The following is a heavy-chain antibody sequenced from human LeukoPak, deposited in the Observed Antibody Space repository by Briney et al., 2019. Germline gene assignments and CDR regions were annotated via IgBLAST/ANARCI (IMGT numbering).Heavy chain of an antibody. V-gene: IGHV4-59*01. CDR3: AREDGDYSFDY. Sequence: SETLSLTCTVSGGSISSYYWSWIRQPPGKGLEWIGYIYYSGSTNYNPSLKSRVTISVDTSKNQFSLKLRSVTAADTAVYYCAREDGDYSFDYWGQGTLVTVSS. CDR2: IYYSGST. J-gene: IGHJ4*02. D-gene: IGHD4-17*01. CDR1: GGSISSYY.